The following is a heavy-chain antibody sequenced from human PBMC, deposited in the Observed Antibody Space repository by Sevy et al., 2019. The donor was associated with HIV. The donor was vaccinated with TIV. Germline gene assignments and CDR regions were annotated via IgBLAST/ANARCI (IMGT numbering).Heavy chain of an antibody. J-gene: IGHJ4*02. CDR1: GGTFSSYA. V-gene: IGHV1-69*13. CDR3: ARDLRFGWELQYYFDY. D-gene: IGHD1-26*01. Sequence: ASVKVSCKASGGTFSSYAISWVRQAPGQGLEWMGGIIRIFGTANYAQKFQGRVTITADESTSTAYMELSSLRTEDTAVYYCARDLRFGWELQYYFDYWGQGTLVTVSS. CDR2: IIRIFGTA.